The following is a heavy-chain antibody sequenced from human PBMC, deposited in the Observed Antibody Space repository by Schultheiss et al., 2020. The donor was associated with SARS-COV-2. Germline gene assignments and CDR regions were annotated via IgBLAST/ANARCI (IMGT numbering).Heavy chain of an antibody. Sequence: GESLKISCAASGFTFSSYDMHWVRQAPGKGLEYVSAISSNGGSTYYADSVKGRFTISRDNSKNTLYLQMSSLRAEDTAVYYCARWGGGAVALGDYWGQGTLVTVSS. V-gene: IGHV3-64D*06. D-gene: IGHD3-16*01. CDR1: GFTFSSYD. CDR2: ISSNGGST. J-gene: IGHJ4*02. CDR3: ARWGGGAVALGDY.